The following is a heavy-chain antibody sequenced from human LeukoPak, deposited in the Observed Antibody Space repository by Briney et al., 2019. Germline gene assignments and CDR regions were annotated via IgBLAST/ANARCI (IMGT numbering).Heavy chain of an antibody. J-gene: IGHJ4*02. D-gene: IGHD6-13*01. Sequence: KPSETLSLTCAVYGGSFSGYYWSWIRQPPGKGLKWIGYIYYSGSTNYNPSLKSRVTISVDTSKNQFSLKLSSVTAADTAVYYCARISSSWYYFDYWGQGTLVTVPS. CDR2: IYYSGST. V-gene: IGHV4-59*01. CDR1: GGSFSGYY. CDR3: ARISSSWYYFDY.